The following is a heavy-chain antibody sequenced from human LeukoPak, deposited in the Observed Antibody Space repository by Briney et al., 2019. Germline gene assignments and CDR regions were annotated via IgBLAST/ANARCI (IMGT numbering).Heavy chain of an antibody. V-gene: IGHV4-59*11. D-gene: IGHD3-16*01. CDR1: GGSISSHY. CDR2: IYYSGST. J-gene: IGHJ6*02. Sequence: SETLSLTCTVSGGSISSHYWSWIRQPPGKGLEWIGYIYYSGSTNYNPSLKSRVTISVDTSKNEFSLKLISVTAADTAVYYCARGGGERDQSNYYYYYGMDVWGQETTVTVSS. CDR3: ARGGGERDQSNYYYYYGMDV.